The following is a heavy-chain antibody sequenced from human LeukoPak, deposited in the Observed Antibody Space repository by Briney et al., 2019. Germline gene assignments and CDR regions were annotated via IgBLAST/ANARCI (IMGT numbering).Heavy chain of an antibody. V-gene: IGHV3-30-3*01. D-gene: IGHD6-19*01. CDR2: ISYDGSNK. Sequence: GGSLRLSCAASGFTFSSYAMHWVRQAPGKGLEWVAVISYDGSNKYYADSVKGRFTVSRDHSKNTLHLQMNSLRAEDTALYYCAKALGDGWYSGLDYWGQGTLVTVSS. CDR3: AKALGDGWYSGLDY. CDR1: GFTFSSYA. J-gene: IGHJ4*02.